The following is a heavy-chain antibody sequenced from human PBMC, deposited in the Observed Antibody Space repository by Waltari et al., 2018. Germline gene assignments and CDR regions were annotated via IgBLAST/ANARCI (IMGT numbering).Heavy chain of an antibody. D-gene: IGHD6-19*01. V-gene: IGHV3-9*02. CDR3: AKDRFGGSGSLFDY. CDR2: FSWNSGSI. Sequence: EVQLVESGGGLVQPGRSLRLSCAASGFTSDDYDMHWVRQGTGKGLRWVSGFSWNSGSIGYADSMKGRFTISRDNAKNSLYLQMNSLRAEDTALYYCAKDRFGGSGSLFDYWGQGTLVTVSS. CDR1: GFTSDDYD. J-gene: IGHJ4*02.